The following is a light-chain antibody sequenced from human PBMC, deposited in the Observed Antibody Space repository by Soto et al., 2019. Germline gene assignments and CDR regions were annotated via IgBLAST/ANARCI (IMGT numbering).Light chain of an antibody. Sequence: QSALTQPRSVSGSPGQSVTISCTGTSSDVGTYDYVSWYQQHPGKVPKLMIYEVSNRPSGVSSRFSGSKSGNTASLTISGLQAEDEADYYCSSYTSTTTPVVFGGGTKLTVL. CDR2: EVS. CDR1: SSDVGTYDY. J-gene: IGLJ2*01. CDR3: SSYTSTTTPVV. V-gene: IGLV2-14*01.